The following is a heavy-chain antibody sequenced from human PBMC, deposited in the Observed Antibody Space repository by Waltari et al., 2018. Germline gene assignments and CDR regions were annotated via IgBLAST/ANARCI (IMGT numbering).Heavy chain of an antibody. D-gene: IGHD3-22*01. CDR3: ARESQYYYDSSGYYD. Sequence: QVQLVQSGAEVKKPGASVKVSCKASGYTFTGYYLHWVRQAPGQGLEWVGWINPNTGDKNYAQKFQGRVTLTRDTSINTAYVELSRLRSDDTAVYYCARESQYYYDSSGYYDWGQGTLVTVSS. CDR1: GYTFTGYY. V-gene: IGHV1-2*02. CDR2: INPNTGDK. J-gene: IGHJ4*02.